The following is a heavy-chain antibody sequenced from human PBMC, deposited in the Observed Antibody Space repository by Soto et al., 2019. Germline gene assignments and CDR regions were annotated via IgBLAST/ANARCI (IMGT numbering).Heavy chain of an antibody. J-gene: IGHJ4*02. CDR2: AYNGGRT. V-gene: IGHV4-39*01. Sequence: SETLSLTCTVSGGSISSTSYYWGWIRQPPGKGLEWIGSAYNGGRTHYSPSFKSRVTISVDTSKNQFSLRLSSVTAADTAVFSCARHYEPGIAMVTSPVDYCGQGNLVT. D-gene: IGHD5-18*01. CDR1: GGSISSTSYY. CDR3: ARHYEPGIAMVTSPVDY.